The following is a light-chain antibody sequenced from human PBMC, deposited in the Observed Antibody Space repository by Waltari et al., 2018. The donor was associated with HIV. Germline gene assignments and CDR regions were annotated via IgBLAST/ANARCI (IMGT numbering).Light chain of an antibody. CDR3: QQYYTSPKT. CDR1: QSVFYGSNNRNH. V-gene: IGKV4-1*01. Sequence: DIVMTQSPDSLAVSLGERATIDCKSSQSVFYGSNNRNHLAWYQQKAGQPPKLLIAWASTREFGVPDRFSGSGSGTDFTLTISSLQAEDVAVYYCQQYYTSPKTFGQGTKVEIK. J-gene: IGKJ1*01. CDR2: WAS.